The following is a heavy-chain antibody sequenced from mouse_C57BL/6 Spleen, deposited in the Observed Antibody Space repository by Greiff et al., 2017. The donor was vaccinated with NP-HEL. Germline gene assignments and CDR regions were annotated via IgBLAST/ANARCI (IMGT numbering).Heavy chain of an antibody. J-gene: IGHJ4*01. Sequence: QVQLKQPGAELVKPGASVKMSCKASGYTFTSYWITWVKQRPGQGLEWIGDIYPGSGSTNYNEKFKSKATLTVDTSASTAYMQLSSLTSEDSAVYYCAFDYYGSSYDYAMDYWGQGTSVTVSS. D-gene: IGHD1-1*01. V-gene: IGHV1-55*01. CDR2: IYPGSGST. CDR1: GYTFTSYW. CDR3: AFDYYGSSYDYAMDY.